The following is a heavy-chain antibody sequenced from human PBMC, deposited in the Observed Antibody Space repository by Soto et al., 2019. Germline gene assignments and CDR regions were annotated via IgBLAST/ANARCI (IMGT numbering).Heavy chain of an antibody. CDR3: PHKGGRGAAMGV. CDR1: GFSVSTSGVG. J-gene: IGHJ6*02. D-gene: IGHD2-15*01. V-gene: IGHV2-5*02. CDR2: IYWDGDE. Sequence: QITLKESGPTLVKPTQTLTLTCTFSGFSVSTSGVGVAWIRQPPGKALEWLALIYWDGDERYSPFLQSRVTITKDTSKNQVVLTMTNMDPVDTATYYCPHKGGRGAAMGVGGQGTTVTVSS.